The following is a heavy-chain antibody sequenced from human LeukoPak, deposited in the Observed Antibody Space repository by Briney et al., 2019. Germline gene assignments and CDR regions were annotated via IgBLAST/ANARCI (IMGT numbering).Heavy chain of an antibody. V-gene: IGHV4-39*01. CDR2: IYYSGST. J-gene: IGHJ4*02. CDR1: GGSISSSSYY. Sequence: SETLSLTCTVSGGSISSSSYYWGWIRQPPGKGLEWIGSIYYSGSTYSNPSLKSRVTISVDTSKNQFSLKLSSVTAADTAVYYCARLGFFDYWGQGTLVTVSS. CDR3: ARLGFFDY.